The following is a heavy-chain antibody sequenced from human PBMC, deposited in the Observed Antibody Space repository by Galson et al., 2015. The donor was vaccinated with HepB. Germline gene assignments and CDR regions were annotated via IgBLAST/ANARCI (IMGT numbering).Heavy chain of an antibody. CDR2: IYYSGST. CDR3: ATLRQLDIVVVPAASVAFDI. CDR1: GGSISSSSYY. Sequence: ETLSLTCTVSGGSISSSSYYWGWIRQPPGKGLEWIGSIYYSGSTYYNPSLKSRVTISVDTSKNQFSLKLSSVTAADTAVYYCATLRQLDIVVVPAASVAFDIWGQGTMVTVSS. V-gene: IGHV4-39*01. D-gene: IGHD2-2*01. J-gene: IGHJ3*02.